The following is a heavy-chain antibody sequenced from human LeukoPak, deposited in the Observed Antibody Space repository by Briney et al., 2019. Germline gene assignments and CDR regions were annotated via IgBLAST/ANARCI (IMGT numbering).Heavy chain of an antibody. Sequence: GGSLRLSCAASGFTFSNAWMSWVRQAPGKGLEWVGRIKSKTDGGTTDYAAPVKGRFTISSDNSKNTLYLQMNSLRVEDTAVYYCAKHPSGYYYDHFDYWGQGTLVTVSS. CDR3: AKHPSGYYYDHFDY. J-gene: IGHJ4*02. CDR1: GFTFSNAW. V-gene: IGHV3-15*01. D-gene: IGHD3-22*01. CDR2: IKSKTDGGTT.